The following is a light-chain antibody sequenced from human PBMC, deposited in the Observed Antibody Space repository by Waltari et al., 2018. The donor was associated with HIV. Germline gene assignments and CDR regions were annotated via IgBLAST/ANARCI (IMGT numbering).Light chain of an antibody. Sequence: VLTQSPGTLSLSPGERATLSCRASQSIGSSHLAWYQQKPGQAPRVLIFGTSSRATGIPDRFSGSGSGTDFTLTISRLEPEDFAVYYCQQYSSSPGYTFGQGTKLEI. CDR1: QSIGSSH. CDR2: GTS. V-gene: IGKV3-20*01. CDR3: QQYSSSPGYT. J-gene: IGKJ2*01.